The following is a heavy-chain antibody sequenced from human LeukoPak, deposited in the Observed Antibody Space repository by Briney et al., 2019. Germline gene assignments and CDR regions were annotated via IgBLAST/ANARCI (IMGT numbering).Heavy chain of an antibody. V-gene: IGHV4-59*08. J-gene: IGHJ5*02. D-gene: IGHD5-24*01. CDR3: ARRERDGYNQNWFDP. Sequence: PETLSLTCTVSGGSISSYYWSWIRQPPGKGLEWIGYIYYSGSTNYNPSLKSRVTISVDTSKNQLYLKLSSVTAADTAVYYCARRERDGYNQNWFDPWGQGTLVTVSS. CDR1: GGSISSYY. CDR2: IYYSGST.